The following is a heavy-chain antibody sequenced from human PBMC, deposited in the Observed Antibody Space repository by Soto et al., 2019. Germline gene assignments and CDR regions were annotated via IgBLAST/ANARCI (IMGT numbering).Heavy chain of an antibody. D-gene: IGHD2-2*01. Sequence: ESLKISCKGSGYSFTSYWIGWVRQMPGKGLEWMGIIYPGDSDTRYSPSFQGQVTISADKSISTAYLQWSSLKASDTAMYYCARHEVVVPAAIMGSGGWFDPWGQGTLVTVSS. V-gene: IGHV5-51*01. CDR1: GYSFTSYW. CDR2: IYPGDSDT. J-gene: IGHJ5*02. CDR3: ARHEVVVPAAIMGSGGWFDP.